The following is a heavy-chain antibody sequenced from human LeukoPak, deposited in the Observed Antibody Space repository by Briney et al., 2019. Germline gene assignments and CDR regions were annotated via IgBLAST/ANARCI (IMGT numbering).Heavy chain of an antibody. CDR2: IRSKAYGGTT. J-gene: IGHJ3*02. Sequence: PGRSLRLSCTASGFTFGDYAMSWVRQAPGKGLEWVGFIRSKAYGGTTEYAASVKGRFTISRDDSKSIAHLQMNSLKTEDTAVYYCTRYSSGWYDAFDIWGQGTMVTVSS. V-gene: IGHV3-49*04. D-gene: IGHD6-19*01. CDR3: TRYSSGWYDAFDI. CDR1: GFTFGDYA.